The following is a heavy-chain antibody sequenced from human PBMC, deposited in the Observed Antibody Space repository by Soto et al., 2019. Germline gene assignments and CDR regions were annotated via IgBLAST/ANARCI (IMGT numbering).Heavy chain of an antibody. V-gene: IGHV4-61*01. CDR3: ARAPSRTSYYYYYGMDV. CDR2: IYYSGST. CDR1: GGSVSSGSNY. Sequence: QVQLQASGPGLVKPSETLSLTCTVSGGSVSSGSNYWSWIRQPPGKGLEWIGYIYYSGSTNSNPSLMIRVTISVDTSKHQFSLKLSSVTAADTAVYYCARAPSRTSYYYYYGMDVWGQGTTVTVSS. J-gene: IGHJ6*02. D-gene: IGHD1-1*01.